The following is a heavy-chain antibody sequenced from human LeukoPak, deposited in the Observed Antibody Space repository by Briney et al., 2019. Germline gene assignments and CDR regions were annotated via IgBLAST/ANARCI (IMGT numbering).Heavy chain of an antibody. CDR1: GGTFSSYA. J-gene: IGHJ6*03. Sequence: SVKVSCKASGGTFSSYAISWVRQAPGQGLEWMGRIIPILGIANYAQKFQGRVTITADKSTSTAYMELSSLRSEDTAVYYCAREEYSYGYGDYYYYYYMDVWGKGPTVTLSS. CDR3: AREEYSYGYGDYYYYYYMDV. CDR2: IIPILGIA. V-gene: IGHV1-69*04. D-gene: IGHD5-18*01.